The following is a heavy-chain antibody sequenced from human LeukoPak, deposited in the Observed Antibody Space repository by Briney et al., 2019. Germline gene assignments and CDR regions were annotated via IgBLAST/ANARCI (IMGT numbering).Heavy chain of an antibody. CDR3: ARAVGGDGSGSL. CDR2: IYYRVTS. J-gene: IGHJ4*02. V-gene: IGHV4-59*01. Sequence: SETLSLTCTVSGDSISTYYWSWIRQPPGKGLEWIGYIYYRVTSDYNPSLRSRVTMSVDMSTRQISLKLSSVTAADTAVYYCARAVGGDGSGSLWGPGTLVTVSS. D-gene: IGHD3-10*01. CDR1: GDSISTYY.